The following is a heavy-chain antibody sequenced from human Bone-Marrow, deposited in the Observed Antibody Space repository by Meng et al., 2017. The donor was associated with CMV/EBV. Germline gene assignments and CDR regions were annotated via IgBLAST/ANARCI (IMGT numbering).Heavy chain of an antibody. J-gene: IGHJ4*02. D-gene: IGHD2/OR15-2a*01. CDR3: TRDRLRWVASTISANS. V-gene: IGHV1-46*01. CDR2: INPSGGGT. Sequence: ASVKVSCKASGYTFIHYYIHWVRQAPGRGLEWMGLINPSGGGTNYAQKFQGRVSMTTDTSTNTAYLELTNLTSKDTAVYYCTRDRLRWVASTISANSWGLGPLVPVSS. CDR1: GYTFIHYY.